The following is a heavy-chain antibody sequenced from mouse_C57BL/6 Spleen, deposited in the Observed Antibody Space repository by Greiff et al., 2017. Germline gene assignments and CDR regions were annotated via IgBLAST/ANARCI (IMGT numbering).Heavy chain of an antibody. CDR1: GYTFTSYW. J-gene: IGHJ2*01. CDR3: ARWRTGISDY. V-gene: IGHV1-64*01. D-gene: IGHD4-1*01. CDR2: IHPDSGST. Sequence: VQLQQSGAELVKPGASVKLSCKASGYTFTSYWMHWVKQRPGQGLEWIGMIHPDSGSTNYNEKFKSKATLTVDKSSSTAYMKLSSLTSEDSAVYYCARWRTGISDYWGQGTTLTVSS.